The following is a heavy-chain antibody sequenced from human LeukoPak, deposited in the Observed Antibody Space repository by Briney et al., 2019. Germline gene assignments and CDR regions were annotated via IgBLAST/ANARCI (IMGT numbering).Heavy chain of an antibody. D-gene: IGHD2-15*01. CDR2: IYYSGST. CDR1: GGSISSGGYY. Sequence: PSQTLSLTCTVSGGSISSGGYYWSWIRQHPGKGLEWIGYIYYSGSTYYNPSLESRVTISVDTSKNQFSLKLSSVTAADTAVYYCARAGPIRYCSGGSCCSTFDYWGQGTLVTVSS. CDR3: ARAGPIRYCSGGSCCSTFDY. V-gene: IGHV4-31*03. J-gene: IGHJ4*02.